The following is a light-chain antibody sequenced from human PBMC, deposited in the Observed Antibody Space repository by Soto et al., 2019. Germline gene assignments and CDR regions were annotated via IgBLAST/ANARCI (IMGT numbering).Light chain of an antibody. CDR1: PSVSNS. J-gene: IGKJ4*01. CDR3: QQRNKWPPVT. Sequence: ESVLTQSPATLSLSPGERATLSCRASPSVSNSLAWYQHKPGQAPRLLIYDASNRATGVPTRFSGSGSGTDFTLTISSLEPEDFAVYYCQQRNKWPPVTFGGGTRAEIK. V-gene: IGKV3-11*01. CDR2: DAS.